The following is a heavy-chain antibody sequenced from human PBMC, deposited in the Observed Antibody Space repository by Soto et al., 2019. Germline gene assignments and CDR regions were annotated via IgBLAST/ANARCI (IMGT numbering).Heavy chain of an antibody. J-gene: IGHJ6*03. CDR3: ARDKIAAAGTEMDYYYYMDV. Sequence: GGSLRLSCAASGFTFSSYWMSWVRQAPGKGLEWVANIKQDGSEKYYVDSVKGRFTISRDNAKNSLYLQMNSLRAEDTAVYYCARDKIAAAGTEMDYYYYMDVWGKGTTVTVPS. V-gene: IGHV3-7*01. CDR2: IKQDGSEK. CDR1: GFTFSSYW. D-gene: IGHD6-13*01.